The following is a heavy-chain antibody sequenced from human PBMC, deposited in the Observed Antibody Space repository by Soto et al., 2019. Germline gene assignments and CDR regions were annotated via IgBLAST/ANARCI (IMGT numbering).Heavy chain of an antibody. V-gene: IGHV3-74*01. CDR3: TRGPRSTSTSTGAF. D-gene: IGHD2-2*01. CDR2: INDDGSST. Sequence: GGSLRLSCAASGFTFSMYWMHWVRQVPGKGPERVSRINDDGSSTNYADSVKGRFTIYRDNTENTLYLQRNDLRAEDTAGYYCTRGPRSTSTSTGAFWGQGTLVNVSS. CDR1: GFTFSMYW. J-gene: IGHJ4*02.